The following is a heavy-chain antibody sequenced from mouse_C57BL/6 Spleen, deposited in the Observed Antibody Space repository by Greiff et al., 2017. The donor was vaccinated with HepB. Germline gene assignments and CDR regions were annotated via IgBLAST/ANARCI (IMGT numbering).Heavy chain of an antibody. Sequence: VQLVESGAELVKPGASVKISCKASGYAFSSYWMNWVKQRPGKGLEWIGQIYPGDGDTNYNGKFKGKATLTADKSSSTAYMQLSSLTSEDSAVYFCARDNGSSPFAYWGQGTLVTVSA. V-gene: IGHV1-80*01. CDR2: IYPGDGDT. J-gene: IGHJ3*01. CDR1: GYAFSSYW. D-gene: IGHD1-1*01. CDR3: ARDNGSSPFAY.